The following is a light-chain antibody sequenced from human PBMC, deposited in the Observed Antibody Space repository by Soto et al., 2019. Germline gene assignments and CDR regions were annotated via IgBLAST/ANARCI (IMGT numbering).Light chain of an antibody. Sequence: QSVLTQPPSVSGAPGQRVTISCTGSSSNIGARFDVHWYQQLPGSAPKLLIYSNNNRPSGVPDRFSVSRSATSASLAITGLQAADEADYYCQSYDSSLSAYVFGTATKVTDL. CDR2: SNN. V-gene: IGLV1-40*01. CDR3: QSYDSSLSAYV. CDR1: SSNIGARFD. J-gene: IGLJ1*01.